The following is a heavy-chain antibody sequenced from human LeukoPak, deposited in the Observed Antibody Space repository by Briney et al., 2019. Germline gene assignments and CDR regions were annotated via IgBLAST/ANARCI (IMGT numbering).Heavy chain of an antibody. Sequence: PGGSLRLSCAASGFTFSSYEMNWVRQAPGKGLEWVSYISSSGSYTNYADSVKGRFTISRDNAKNSLYLQMNSLRAEDTAVYYCARDLSYLGDLPFDIWGQGTMVTVSS. CDR1: GFTFSSYE. CDR2: ISSSGSYT. V-gene: IGHV3-48*03. J-gene: IGHJ3*02. CDR3: ARDLSYLGDLPFDI. D-gene: IGHD3-10*01.